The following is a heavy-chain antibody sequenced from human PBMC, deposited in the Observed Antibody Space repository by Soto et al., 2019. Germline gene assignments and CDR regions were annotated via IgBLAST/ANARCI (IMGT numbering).Heavy chain of an antibody. CDR2: IIPYYNTL. V-gene: IGHV1-69*01. Sequence: QAQVVQSGAEVRKPGSSVKLSCKASEGTFNSYVIAWVRQSPGQGLEWMGGIIPYYNTLNYAQKFQDRVTVTADDSTNTVYMELSSLSSDDTAVYFCASGASRWYPYFFDSWAQGTLVTVSS. J-gene: IGHJ4*02. D-gene: IGHD6-13*01. CDR1: EGTFNSYV. CDR3: ASGASRWYPYFFDS.